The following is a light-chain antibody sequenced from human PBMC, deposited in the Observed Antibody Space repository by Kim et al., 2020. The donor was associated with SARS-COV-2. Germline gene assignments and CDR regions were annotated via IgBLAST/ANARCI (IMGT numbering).Light chain of an antibody. Sequence: APLGDRVNITCRASQSIVVWLAWYQQKPGKAPQLVIYKASSLESGVPSRFSGSGSGTEFTLTISSLHPDDLGTYFCQQYSNYPLTFGGGTKVDIK. V-gene: IGKV1-5*03. CDR2: KAS. CDR1: QSIVVW. J-gene: IGKJ4*02. CDR3: QQYSNYPLT.